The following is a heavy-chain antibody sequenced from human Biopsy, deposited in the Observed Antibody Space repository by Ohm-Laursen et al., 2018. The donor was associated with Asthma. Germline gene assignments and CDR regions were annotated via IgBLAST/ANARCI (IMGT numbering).Heavy chain of an antibody. V-gene: IGHV3-30*18. CDR1: GFNFHNYG. D-gene: IGHD6-13*01. J-gene: IGHJ4*02. CDR3: AKDRVAGRSYYFDY. CDR2: ILFVGRKI. Sequence: SLRLSCAASGFNFHNYGMNWVRRAPGKGLEWVAQILFVGRKINYPDSVKGRFTISRDNSKSMVYLQMNSLRPEDTAVYYCAKDRVAGRSYYFDYWGQGSLVSVSS.